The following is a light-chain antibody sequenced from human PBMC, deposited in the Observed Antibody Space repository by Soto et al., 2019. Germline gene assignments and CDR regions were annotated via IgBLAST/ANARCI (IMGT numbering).Light chain of an antibody. CDR1: QDVDTY. Sequence: DIQMTKSPSSVSASVGDRVTITCRASQDVDTYLAWYQLKPGKAPNLLIYAASSLQSEVPSRFSGSGSGTDFTLTISSLLPEDFANYYCQQAKAFPLTFGGGTKVESK. J-gene: IGKJ4*01. CDR2: AAS. CDR3: QQAKAFPLT. V-gene: IGKV1-12*01.